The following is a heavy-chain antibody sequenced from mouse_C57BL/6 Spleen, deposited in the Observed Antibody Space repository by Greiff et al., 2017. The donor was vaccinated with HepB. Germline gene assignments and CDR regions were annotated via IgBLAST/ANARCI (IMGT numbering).Heavy chain of an antibody. CDR3: AREDYYGNYRAMDY. Sequence: QVQLQQSGAELVKPGASVKISCKASGYAFSSYWMNWVKQRPGKGLEWIGQIYPGDGDTNYNGKFKGKATLTADKSSSTAYMQLSSLTSEDSAVYFCAREDYYGNYRAMDYWGQGTSVTVSS. V-gene: IGHV1-80*01. J-gene: IGHJ4*01. CDR2: IYPGDGDT. CDR1: GYAFSSYW. D-gene: IGHD2-1*01.